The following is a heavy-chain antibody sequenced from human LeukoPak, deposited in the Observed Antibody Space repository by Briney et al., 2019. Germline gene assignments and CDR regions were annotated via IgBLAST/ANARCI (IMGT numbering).Heavy chain of an antibody. CDR3: ARGSAWNPDY. Sequence: GGSLRLSCAASGFTFSSNWMSWVRQAPGKGLEWVANIRPDGSEGNHVDSVKGRFTISRDNAKNSLYLQMNRLRAEDTTVYYCARGSAWNPDYWGPGTLVTVSS. J-gene: IGHJ4*02. CDR1: GFTFSSNW. D-gene: IGHD1-1*01. V-gene: IGHV3-7*03. CDR2: IRPDGSEG.